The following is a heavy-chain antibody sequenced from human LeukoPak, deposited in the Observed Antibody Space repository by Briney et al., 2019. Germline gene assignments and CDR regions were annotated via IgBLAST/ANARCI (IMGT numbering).Heavy chain of an antibody. CDR1: VEPFSNYF. CDR3: ARGLGQYDY. J-gene: IGHJ4*02. D-gene: IGHD5-24*01. Sequence: SETLSLTCAVYVEPFSNYFWSWIRQSPGKGLEWIGEINHSGSTNYNSSLTSRVTISVDTSKNQFSLNLRSMTAAATAIYYCARGLGQYDYWGQGTLVTVSS. V-gene: IGHV4-34*01. CDR2: INHSGST.